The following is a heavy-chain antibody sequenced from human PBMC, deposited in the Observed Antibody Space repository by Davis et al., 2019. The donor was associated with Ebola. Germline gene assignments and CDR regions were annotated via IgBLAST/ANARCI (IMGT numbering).Heavy chain of an antibody. D-gene: IGHD3-16*01. Sequence: GESLKISCAASGFTFSSYEMNWVRQAPGKGLEWVSAISGSGGSTYYADSVKGRFTISRDNSKNTLFLQMNSLRVEDTAVYYCAKVGGGYGPLDYWGQGTLVTVSS. J-gene: IGHJ4*02. V-gene: IGHV3-23*01. CDR1: GFTFSSYE. CDR2: ISGSGGST. CDR3: AKVGGGYGPLDY.